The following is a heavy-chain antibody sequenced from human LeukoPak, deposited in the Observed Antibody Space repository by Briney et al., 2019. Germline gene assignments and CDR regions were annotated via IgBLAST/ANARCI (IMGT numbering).Heavy chain of an antibody. CDR1: GFTFSSYG. V-gene: IGHV3-30*02. CDR3: AKERGEQLLGGLDY. Sequence: GGSLTLSCAASGFTFSSYGMHWVRQPPGKGLEWVAFIRYDGSNKYYADSVKGRFTISRDNSKNTLYLQMNSLRAEDTAVYYCAKERGEQLLGGLDYWGQGTLVTVSS. D-gene: IGHD6-19*01. J-gene: IGHJ4*02. CDR2: IRYDGSNK.